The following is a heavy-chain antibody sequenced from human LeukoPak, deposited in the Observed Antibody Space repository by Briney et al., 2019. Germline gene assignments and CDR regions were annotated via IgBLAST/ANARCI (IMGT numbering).Heavy chain of an antibody. J-gene: IGHJ5*02. Sequence: HAGGSLRLSYAASGFDLNTYEMNWVRQAPGKGLEWIADITISGHTKNYADSVKGRFTISRDNAGTSLYLQMSSLTVEDTGVYYCARGDPHADLWGQGTLVTVSS. CDR1: GFDLNTYE. CDR3: ARGDPHADL. CDR2: ITISGHTK. V-gene: IGHV3-48*03.